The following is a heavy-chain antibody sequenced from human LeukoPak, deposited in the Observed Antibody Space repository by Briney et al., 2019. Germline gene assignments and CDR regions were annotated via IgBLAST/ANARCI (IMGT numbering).Heavy chain of an antibody. CDR3: AKEASSSWFDP. D-gene: IGHD6-6*01. V-gene: IGHV3-48*03. CDR2: IYSGDT. Sequence: GGSLRLSCAASGFTFSSYEMNWVRQAPGKGLEWVSFIYSGDTHYSDSVKGRFTISRDNAKNSLYLQMNSLRAEDTALYYCAKEASSSWFDPWGQGTLVTVSS. J-gene: IGHJ5*02. CDR1: GFTFSSYE.